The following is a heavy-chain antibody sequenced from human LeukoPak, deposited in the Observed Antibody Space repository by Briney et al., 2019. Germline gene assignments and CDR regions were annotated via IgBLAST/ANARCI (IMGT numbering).Heavy chain of an antibody. CDR3: AKSLLPIAYVSNLFNYSMDV. CDR2: ITDAGYDT. J-gene: IGHJ6*03. CDR1: GFSFNKCA. Sequence: SGGSLRLSCAASGFSFNKCALSWVCQAPGKGMEWVSAITDAGYDTYYADSVKGRLTISRDDSQDMVFLQMNRLRAGDSAVYYCAKSLLPIAYVSNLFNYSMDVWGKRTTVIVPS. V-gene: IGHV3-23*01. D-gene: IGHD5/OR15-5a*01.